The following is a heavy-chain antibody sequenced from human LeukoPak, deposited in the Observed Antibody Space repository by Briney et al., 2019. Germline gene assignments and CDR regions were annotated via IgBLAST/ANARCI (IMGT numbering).Heavy chain of an antibody. J-gene: IGHJ4*02. CDR3: ASGPGYCSSTSCSEFDY. CDR2: IIPIFGTA. V-gene: IGHV1-69*13. D-gene: IGHD2-2*01. Sequence: SVKVSCKASGGTFSSYAISWVRQAPGQGLEWMGGIIPIFGTANYAQKFQGRVTITADESTSTAYMELSSLRSEDTAVYYCASGPGYCSSTSCSEFDYWGQGTLVTVSS. CDR1: GGTFSSYA.